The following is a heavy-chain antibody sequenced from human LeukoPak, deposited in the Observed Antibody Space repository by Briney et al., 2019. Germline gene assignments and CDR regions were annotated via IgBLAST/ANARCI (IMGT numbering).Heavy chain of an antibody. J-gene: IGHJ4*02. Sequence: SVKVSCKASGGTFSSYAISWVRQAPGQGLEWMGGIIPIFGTANYAQKFQGRVTITTDESTSTAYMELSSLRSEDTAVYYCARVSGASGSRPAYFDYWGQGTLVTVSS. CDR2: IIPIFGTA. D-gene: IGHD1-26*01. V-gene: IGHV1-69*05. CDR1: GGTFSSYA. CDR3: ARVSGASGSRPAYFDY.